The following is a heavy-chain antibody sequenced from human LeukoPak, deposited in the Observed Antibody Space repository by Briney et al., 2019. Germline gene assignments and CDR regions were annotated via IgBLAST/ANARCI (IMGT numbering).Heavy chain of an antibody. CDR3: ARDLRTSSYGMDV. CDR2: TYYRSKWYN. Sequence: SQTLSLTCAISGDSVSSNSATWNWIRQPPSRGLEWLGRTYYRSKWYNEYAVFVESRIAINPDTSKNQFSLQLSSVTPEDTAVYYCARDLRTSSYGMDVWGQGTTVTVSS. CDR1: GDSVSSNSAT. J-gene: IGHJ6*02. V-gene: IGHV6-1*01. D-gene: IGHD4-17*01.